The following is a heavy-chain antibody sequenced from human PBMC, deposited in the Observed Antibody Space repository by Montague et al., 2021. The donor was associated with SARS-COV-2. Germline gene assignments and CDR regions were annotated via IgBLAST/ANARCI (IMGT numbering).Heavy chain of an antibody. CDR3: AGRGVRYSSSWYSYWFDP. Sequence: SETLSLTCAVDRHSIVGERSYRGEEHTPEVQGLWRIGCSHYRGRNYYNPSLKSRVTISVDTSKNQFSLKLSSVTAADTAVYYCAGRGVRYSSSWYSYWFDPWGQGTLVTVSS. V-gene: IGHV4-39*01. CDR2: SHYRGRN. J-gene: IGHJ5*02. D-gene: IGHD6-13*01. CDR1: RHSIVGERSY.